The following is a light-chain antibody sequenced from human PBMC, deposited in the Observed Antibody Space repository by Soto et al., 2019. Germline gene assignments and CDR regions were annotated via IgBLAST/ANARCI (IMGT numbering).Light chain of an antibody. CDR1: QSVSSN. CDR3: QQYNNGPPFT. V-gene: IGKV3-15*01. CDR2: GAS. J-gene: IGKJ1*01. Sequence: EIVMTQSPATLSVSPGERATLSCRASQSVSSNLAWYQQKPGQAPRLLIYGASTRATGIPARFSGSGSGTEFTLSISSLESRGFAIYYCQQYNNGPPFTFGQGTKVEIK.